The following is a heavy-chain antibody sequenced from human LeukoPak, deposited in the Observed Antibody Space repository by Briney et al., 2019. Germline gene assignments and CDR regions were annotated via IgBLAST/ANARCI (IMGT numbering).Heavy chain of an antibody. J-gene: IGHJ3*02. V-gene: IGHV3-66*01. CDR1: GFTVSSIY. CDR3: ARDARAFAFDI. Sequence: GGSLRLAYAASGFTVSSIYMSWVRQAPGEGLEWVSSIYSSGTTYCADSVKGRLTISRDKSKNTLYLQMTSLRAEDTAVYHCARDARAFAFDIWGQGTMVTVSS. D-gene: IGHD3-10*01. CDR2: IYSSGTT.